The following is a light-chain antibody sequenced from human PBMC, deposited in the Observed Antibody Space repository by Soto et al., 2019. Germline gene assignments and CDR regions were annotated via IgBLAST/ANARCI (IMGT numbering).Light chain of an antibody. CDR2: DAS. V-gene: IGKV3-20*01. J-gene: IGKJ4*01. CDR3: QQYYSYPLT. Sequence: EFVLTQSPGTLSLSPGERVTLSCLASQTVRNNYLAWYQQKPGQAPRLLIYDASSRATGIPDRFSGGGSGTDFTLTISCLQSEDFATYYCQQYYSYPLTFGGGTKVDIK. CDR1: QTVRNNY.